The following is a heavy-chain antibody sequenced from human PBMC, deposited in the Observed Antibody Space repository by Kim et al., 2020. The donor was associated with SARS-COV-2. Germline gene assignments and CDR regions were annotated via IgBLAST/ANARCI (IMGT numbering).Heavy chain of an antibody. CDR3: AREHKTRDY. D-gene: IGHD1-7*01. CDR2: SDS. Sequence: SDSYSAESVKCRFAISSDNAKNSRYLQMNSLRAEDTAVYYCAREHKTRDYCGQGTLVTVSS. V-gene: IGHV3-11*01. J-gene: IGHJ4*02.